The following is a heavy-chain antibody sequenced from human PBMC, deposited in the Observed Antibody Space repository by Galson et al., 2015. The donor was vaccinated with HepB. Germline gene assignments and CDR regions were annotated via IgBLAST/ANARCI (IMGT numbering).Heavy chain of an antibody. Sequence: TLSLTCAVYGGPLSGYSWTWIRQSPEKGLEWIGEINYSGSANYNPSLQSRLTISIDTSKKQFSLNLNSVTAADTALYYCARGGRFYATFDDWGQGTLVTVSS. CDR1: GGPLSGYS. D-gene: IGHD3-3*01. J-gene: IGHJ4*02. V-gene: IGHV4-34*01. CDR3: ARGGRFYATFDD. CDR2: INYSGSA.